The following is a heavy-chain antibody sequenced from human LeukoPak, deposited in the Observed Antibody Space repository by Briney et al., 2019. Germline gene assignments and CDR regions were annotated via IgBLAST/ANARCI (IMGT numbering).Heavy chain of an antibody. J-gene: IGHJ5*02. CDR1: GFTFSSYE. D-gene: IGHD3-16*01. CDR2: ISSSGSII. CDR3: ARGMGGITNWFDP. Sequence: GGSLRLSCAASGFTFSSYEMNWVRQAQRKGVEWVSYISSSGSIIYYADSVKGRFTISRDNAKNSLYLQMNSLRAEDTAVYYCARGMGGITNWFDPWGQGTLVTVSS. V-gene: IGHV3-48*03.